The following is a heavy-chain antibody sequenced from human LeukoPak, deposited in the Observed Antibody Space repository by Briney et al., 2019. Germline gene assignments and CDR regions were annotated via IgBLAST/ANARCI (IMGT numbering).Heavy chain of an antibody. D-gene: IGHD1-26*01. Sequence: GGSLRLSCAASGFTFSSYGMNWVRQAPGKGLEWVAVIRSDGSNIYYADSVKGRFTISRDNAKNSLFLQMNSLRAEDTAVYYCAVQATSPPVADYWGQGTLVTVSS. CDR2: IRSDGSNI. CDR3: AVQATSPPVADY. CDR1: GFTFSSYG. V-gene: IGHV3-33*03. J-gene: IGHJ4*02.